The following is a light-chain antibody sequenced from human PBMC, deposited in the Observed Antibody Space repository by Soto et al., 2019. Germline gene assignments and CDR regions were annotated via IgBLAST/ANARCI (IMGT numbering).Light chain of an antibody. CDR1: QGISSX. CDR2: DAS. CDR3: QQFNSYPRT. J-gene: IGKJ3*01. V-gene: IGKV1-13*02. Sequence: AIQLTQSPSSLSASVGDRVTITCRASQGISSXLAWYQQKPGQAPKLLIYDASSLESGVPSRFSGSGSGTDFTLTISSLQPEDFATYYCQQFNSYPRTFGPGTKVDIK.